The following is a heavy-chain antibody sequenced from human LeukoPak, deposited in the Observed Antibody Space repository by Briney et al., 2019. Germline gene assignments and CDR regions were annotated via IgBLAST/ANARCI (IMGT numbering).Heavy chain of an antibody. D-gene: IGHD6-25*01. CDR1: GGTFSSYA. CDR2: IIPIFGTA. Sequence: SVKLSCKASGGTFSSYAISRVRQAPGQGLEWMGGIIPIFGTANYAQKFQGRVTITADESTSTAYMELSSLRSEDTAVYYCARDEKPSSGSPTLPNDAFDIWGQGTMVTVSS. J-gene: IGHJ3*02. CDR3: ARDEKPSSGSPTLPNDAFDI. V-gene: IGHV1-69*13.